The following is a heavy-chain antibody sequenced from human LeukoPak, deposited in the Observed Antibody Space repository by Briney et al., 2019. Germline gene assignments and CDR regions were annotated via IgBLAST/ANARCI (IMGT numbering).Heavy chain of an antibody. V-gene: IGHV4-34*01. CDR2: INHSGST. CDR3: ARVRKTAMVKYYFDY. Sequence: SETLSLTCAVYGGSFSGYYWSWIRQPPGKGLEWIGEINHSGSTNYNPSLKSRVTISVDTSKNQFSLKLSSVTAADTAVHYCARVRKTAMVKYYFDYWGQGTLVTVSS. CDR1: GGSFSGYY. D-gene: IGHD5-18*01. J-gene: IGHJ4*02.